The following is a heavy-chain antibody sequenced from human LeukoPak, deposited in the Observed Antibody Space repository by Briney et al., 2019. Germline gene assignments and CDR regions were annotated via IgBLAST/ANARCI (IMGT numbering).Heavy chain of an antibody. Sequence: GGSLRLSCTVSGFIVSSNYMTWVRQAPGKGLECVSVLYSSGKTYYADPVQGRFTISRDDSKNTLYLQMNNLRVEDTAVYYCARDPGRVGDYWGQGTLVTVFS. CDR1: GFIVSSNY. J-gene: IGHJ4*02. V-gene: IGHV3-53*01. CDR3: ARDPGRVGDY. D-gene: IGHD2-2*01. CDR2: LYSSGKT.